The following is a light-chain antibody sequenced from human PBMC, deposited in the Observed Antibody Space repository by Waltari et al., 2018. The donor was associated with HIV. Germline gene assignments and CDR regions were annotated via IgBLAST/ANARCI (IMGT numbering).Light chain of an antibody. J-gene: IGLJ2*01. Sequence: QSVLTQPPSASGTPGQRVTISCSGGRYNIGENFVYWFQQLPGTAPRLLVFGNNQRPSGVPDRFSGSKGGTSSSLGISGLRSEDEGTYYCATWDDDLSGVVFGGGSKLTVL. V-gene: IGLV1-47*01. CDR3: ATWDDDLSGVV. CDR2: GNN. CDR1: RYNIGENF.